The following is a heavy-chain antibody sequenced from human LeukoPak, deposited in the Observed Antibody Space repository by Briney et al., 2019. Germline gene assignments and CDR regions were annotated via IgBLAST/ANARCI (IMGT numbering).Heavy chain of an antibody. CDR2: ISSSSTYT. J-gene: IGHJ1*01. Sequence: KPGGSLRLSCAASGFTFSDYYMSWIRQAPGKGLEWVSYISSSSTYTNYADSVKGRFTISRDNAKNSLYLQMNSLRAEDTAVYYCARDPVSSSWYGYFQHWGQGTLVSVSS. CDR1: GFTFSDYY. V-gene: IGHV3-11*05. CDR3: ARDPVSSSWYGYFQH. D-gene: IGHD6-13*01.